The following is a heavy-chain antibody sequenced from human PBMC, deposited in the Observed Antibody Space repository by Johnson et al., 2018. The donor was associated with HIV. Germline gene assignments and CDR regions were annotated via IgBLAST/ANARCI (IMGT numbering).Heavy chain of an antibody. CDR2: IKQDGSEN. Sequence: VQLVESGGGLVQPGGSLRLSCAASRITFSRYWMTWVRQAPGKGLEWVANIKQDGSENYYVDSVKGRFTISRDNAKNSLYMEMNSLRAEDTAVYYCASEAGPDIVGAADDAFDIWGQGTMVTVSS. D-gene: IGHD1-26*01. J-gene: IGHJ3*02. V-gene: IGHV3-7*01. CDR1: RITFSRYW. CDR3: ASEAGPDIVGAADDAFDI.